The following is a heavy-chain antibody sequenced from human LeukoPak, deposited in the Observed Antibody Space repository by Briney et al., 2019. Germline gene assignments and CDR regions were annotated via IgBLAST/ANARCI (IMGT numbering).Heavy chain of an antibody. CDR1: GFTASSNY. Sequence: PGGSLRLSCAASGFTASSNYMSWVRQAPGKGLGWVSTISGSGTGTYYADSVKGRFTISRDNSKNTLYLQMNSLRAEDTAIYYCAKGSMGVILAPFDSWGQGSLVTVSS. V-gene: IGHV3-23*01. CDR3: AKGSMGVILAPFDS. J-gene: IGHJ4*02. CDR2: ISGSGTGT. D-gene: IGHD3-10*01.